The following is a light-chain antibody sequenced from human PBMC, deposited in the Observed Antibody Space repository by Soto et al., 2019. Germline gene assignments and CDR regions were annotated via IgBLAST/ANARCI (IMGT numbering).Light chain of an antibody. Sequence: DIQMTQSPSSLCASVGDRVTMTCRASQSISSWLAWYQQKPGKAPRLLIYKASTLEIGVPSRFSGSGSGTEFTLTISSLQPDDVAIYYCQQYNDYSWTFGQGTTVDI. J-gene: IGKJ1*01. CDR3: QQYNDYSWT. CDR2: KAS. V-gene: IGKV1-5*03. CDR1: QSISSW.